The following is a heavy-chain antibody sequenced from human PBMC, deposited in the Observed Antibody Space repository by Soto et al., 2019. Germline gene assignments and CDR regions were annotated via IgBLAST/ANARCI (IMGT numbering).Heavy chain of an antibody. CDR2: IIPIFGTA. D-gene: IGHD3-22*01. Sequence: SVKVSCKASGGTFSSYAISWVRQAPGQGLEWMGGIIPIFGTANYAQKFQGRVTITADESTSTAYMELSSLRSEDTAVYYCAREGMDRDYYDSSGYSYNWFDPWGQGTLVTVSS. CDR3: AREGMDRDYYDSSGYSYNWFDP. V-gene: IGHV1-69*13. J-gene: IGHJ5*02. CDR1: GGTFSSYA.